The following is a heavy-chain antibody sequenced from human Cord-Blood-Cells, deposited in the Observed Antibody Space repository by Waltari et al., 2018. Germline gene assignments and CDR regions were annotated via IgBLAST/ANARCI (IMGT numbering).Heavy chain of an antibody. J-gene: IGHJ3*02. CDR1: GGPFSSYA. D-gene: IGHD2-21*01. CDR3: ARDGVCGGDCYSEGDAFDI. V-gene: IGHV1-69*09. Sequence: QVQLLQSGAAVKKPGSSVKVSCKASGGPFSSYAISWVRQARGQGIEWMGRITPIRGIANYAQKFQGRVTITADKSTSTAYRGLSSLRSEVTVVYYCARDGVCGGDCYSEGDAFDILGQGTMVTVSS. CDR2: ITPIRGIA.